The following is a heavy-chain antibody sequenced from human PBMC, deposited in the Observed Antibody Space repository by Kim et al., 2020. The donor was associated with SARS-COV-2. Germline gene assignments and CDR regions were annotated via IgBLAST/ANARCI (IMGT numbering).Heavy chain of an antibody. D-gene: IGHD3-9*01. CDR2: IWYDGSNK. V-gene: IGHV3-33*01. CDR1: GFTFSSYG. CDR3: ARGGETYYDILTGYRYYYYGMDV. Sequence: GGSLRLSCAASGFTFSSYGMHWVRQAPGKGLEWVAVIWYDGSNKYYADSVKGRFTISRDNSKNTLYLQMNSLRAEDTAVYYCARGGETYYDILTGYRYYYYGMDVWGQGTTVTVSS. J-gene: IGHJ6*02.